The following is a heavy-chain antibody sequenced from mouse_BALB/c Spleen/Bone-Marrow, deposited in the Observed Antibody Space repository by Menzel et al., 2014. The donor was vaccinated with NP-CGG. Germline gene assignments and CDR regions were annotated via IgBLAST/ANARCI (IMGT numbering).Heavy chain of an antibody. J-gene: IGHJ3*01. CDR1: GFNIKDTY. V-gene: IGHV14-3*02. D-gene: IGHD2-2*01. CDR2: IDPANGNT. Sequence: EVQAVESGAELVKPGASVKLSCTASGFNIKDTYMHWVKQRPEQSLEWIGRIDPANGNTKYDPKFQGKATITADTSANTAYMQLSSLTSEDTAVDYCARNYGYGKSFAYWGQGTLVTVSA. CDR3: ARNYGYGKSFAY.